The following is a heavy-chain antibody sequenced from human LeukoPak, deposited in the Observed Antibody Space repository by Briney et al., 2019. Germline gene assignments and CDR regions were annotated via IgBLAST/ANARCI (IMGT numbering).Heavy chain of an antibody. Sequence: SETLSLTCAVYGGSFIGFHWNWIRQPPGKGLGWIGDINHSGSTNYNPSLKSRVTISVDTSKNQFSLKVSSVTAADTAVYYCARQISRSGRFNYYFDYWGQGTLVTVSS. V-gene: IGHV4-34*01. J-gene: IGHJ4*02. CDR3: ARQISRSGRFNYYFDY. D-gene: IGHD3-10*01. CDR2: INHSGST. CDR1: GGSFIGFH.